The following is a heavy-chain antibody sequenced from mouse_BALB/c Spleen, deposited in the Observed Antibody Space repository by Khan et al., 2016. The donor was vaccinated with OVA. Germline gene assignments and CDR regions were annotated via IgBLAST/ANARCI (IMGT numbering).Heavy chain of an antibody. CDR2: TNPTNGRT. Sequence: QVQLQQSGAELVKAGASVKMSCKASGYTFTSYWMHWVKQRLGQGLEWFAETNPTNGRTYYNEKFKSKATLTVDKSSSTAYMLLSGPTSEDSAVDYCARMTKILATYFDYWGQGTTLTVSS. CDR1: GYTFTSYW. D-gene: IGHD1-1*01. V-gene: IGHV1S81*02. J-gene: IGHJ2*01. CDR3: ARMTKILATYFDY.